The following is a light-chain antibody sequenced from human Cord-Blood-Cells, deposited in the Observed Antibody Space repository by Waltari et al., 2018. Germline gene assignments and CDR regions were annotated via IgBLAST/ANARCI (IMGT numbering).Light chain of an antibody. CDR1: QSVLYSSNNKNY. Sequence: DIVMTQSPDSLVVSLGGRATINCKSSQSVLYSSNNKNYLAWYQQKPGQPPKLLIYWASTRESGVPDRFSGSGSGTDFTHTISSLQAEDVAVYYCQQYYSTPYTFGQGTKLEIK. CDR2: WAS. V-gene: IGKV4-1*01. J-gene: IGKJ2*01. CDR3: QQYYSTPYT.